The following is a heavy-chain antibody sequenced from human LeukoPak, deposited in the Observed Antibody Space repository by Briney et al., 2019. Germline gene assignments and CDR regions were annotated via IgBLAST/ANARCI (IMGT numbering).Heavy chain of an antibody. CDR1: SGSFSGYY. Sequence: SETLSLTCAVYSGSFSGYYWNWIRQPPGKGLEWIGEINHSGSTNYNPSLKSRVTISVDTSKNQFSLKLSSVTAADTAVYYCARHVGYYYDSSGYYPSTHTNYWGQGTLVTVSS. CDR3: ARHVGYYYDSSGYYPSTHTNY. CDR2: INHSGST. J-gene: IGHJ4*02. V-gene: IGHV4-34*01. D-gene: IGHD3-22*01.